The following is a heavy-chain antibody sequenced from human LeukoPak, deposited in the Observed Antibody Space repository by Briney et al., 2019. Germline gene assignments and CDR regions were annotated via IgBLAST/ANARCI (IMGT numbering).Heavy chain of an antibody. D-gene: IGHD3-22*01. Sequence: PGGSLRLSCAASAFTFRSYGMHWVRQAPGKGLEWVAFIRYHGSDKYCADSVKDRFTISRDNSKNTLYLQMNSLRAEDTAVYYCAKKWSGDYDSSGVNDAFDIWGQGTMVTVSS. CDR2: IRYHGSDK. CDR1: AFTFRSYG. V-gene: IGHV3-30*02. J-gene: IGHJ3*02. CDR3: AKKWSGDYDSSGVNDAFDI.